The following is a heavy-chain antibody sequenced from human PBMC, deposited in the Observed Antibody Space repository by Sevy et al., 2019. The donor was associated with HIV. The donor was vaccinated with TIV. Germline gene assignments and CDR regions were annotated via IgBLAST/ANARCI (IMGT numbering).Heavy chain of an antibody. CDR1: GFNFASYW. CDR3: ARGGILYFGAIDN. V-gene: IGHV3-74*01. Sequence: GGSLRLSCAASGFNFASYWMHGVRQSPWKGLVWVSRINSDGTTTKYADSVRGRFTMSRDNAKSTLFLQINSLRPEDTAVYYCARGGILYFGAIDNWGQGTLVTVSS. D-gene: IGHD3-10*01. CDR2: INSDGTTT. J-gene: IGHJ4*02.